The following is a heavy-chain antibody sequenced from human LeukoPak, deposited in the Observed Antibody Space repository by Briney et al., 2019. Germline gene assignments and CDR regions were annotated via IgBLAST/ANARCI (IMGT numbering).Heavy chain of an antibody. Sequence: GGSLRLSCAASGFTFSSYAMHWVRQAPGRGLEWVAVISYDGSNKYYADSVRGRFTISRDSSKKTVYLQMNILRAEDTAVYYCANIGLGSWYGGDYWGLGTLVTVSS. CDR2: ISYDGSNK. CDR3: ANIGLGSWYGGDY. V-gene: IGHV3-30*04. J-gene: IGHJ4*02. D-gene: IGHD3-10*01. CDR1: GFTFSSYA.